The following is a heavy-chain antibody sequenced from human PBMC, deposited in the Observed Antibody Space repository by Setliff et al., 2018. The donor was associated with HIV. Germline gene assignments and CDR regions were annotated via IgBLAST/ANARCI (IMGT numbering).Heavy chain of an antibody. CDR2: ISAYSGDI. CDR1: VNTFSSYG. D-gene: IGHD3-10*01. V-gene: IGHV1-18*01. CDR3: ARGSEDNVWFDP. J-gene: IGHJ5*02. Sequence: GASVKVSCKASVNTFSSYGIIWVRQAPGQGLEWMGWISAYSGDINYSQKFQGRVTMTKDTSTSTAYMELRSLSSDDTAIYYCARGSEDNVWFDPWGQGTLVTVSS.